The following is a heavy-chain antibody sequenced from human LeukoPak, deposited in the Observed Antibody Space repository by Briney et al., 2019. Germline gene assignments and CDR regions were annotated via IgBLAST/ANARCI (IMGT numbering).Heavy chain of an antibody. CDR3: ARRYTTSSESDY. CDR1: GFRFTTYW. CDR2: IYPSNSDT. Sequence: GESLKISCKGSGFRFTTYWIGWVRQMPGTGLEWMGIIYPSNSDTRYSPSFQGQVTISADKSISTAYLQWSSLKASDTAMYYCARRYTTSSESDYWGQGTLVAVSS. J-gene: IGHJ4*02. V-gene: IGHV5-51*01. D-gene: IGHD2-2*02.